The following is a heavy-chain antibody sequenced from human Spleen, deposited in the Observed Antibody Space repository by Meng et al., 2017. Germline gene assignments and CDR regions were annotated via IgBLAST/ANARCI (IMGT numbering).Heavy chain of an antibody. Sequence: GESLKISCAASGFTFSNAWMSRVRQAPGKGLEWVGRIKSKTDGGTTDYAAPVKGRFTISRDDSKNTLYLQMNSLKTEDTAVYYCTTYYYGSGSYWAPYYYYGMDVWGQGTTVTVSS. CDR2: IKSKTDGGTT. CDR3: TTYYYGSGSYWAPYYYYGMDV. J-gene: IGHJ6*02. V-gene: IGHV3-15*01. CDR1: GFTFSNAW. D-gene: IGHD3-10*01.